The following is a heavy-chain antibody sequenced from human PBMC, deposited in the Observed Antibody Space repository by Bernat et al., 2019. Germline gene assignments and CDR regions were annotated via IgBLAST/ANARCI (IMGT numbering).Heavy chain of an antibody. D-gene: IGHD2-15*01. J-gene: IGHJ3*01. V-gene: IGHV3-7*03. Sequence: LLVESGGHLVQPGGSLRLSCVTSEFSLTTHWINWFRQAPGKGLEWMATMNDDGSEAYYLDSVKGRFTLSRDRSKRSFFLQMDSLRVDDTAIYCERRFKTPPTLDKAFDVWGKGTLVTVSS. CDR1: EFSLTTHW. CDR2: MNDDGSEA. CDR3: RRFKTPPTLDKAFDV.